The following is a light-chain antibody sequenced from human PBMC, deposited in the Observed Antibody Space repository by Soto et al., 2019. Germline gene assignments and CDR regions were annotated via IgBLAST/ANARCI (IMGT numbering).Light chain of an antibody. CDR1: QTLRRTY. J-gene: IGKJ2*01. V-gene: IGKV3-20*01. Sequence: EIVLMQSPGPLSLSPGERATLSCRASQTLRRTYIAWYQQKPGQAPRVLIYGASKRATGIPDRFSGSGSGTDFSLTISRLEPEDFAVYYCHQYDNAPQTYGQGTKVDI. CDR2: GAS. CDR3: HQYDNAPQT.